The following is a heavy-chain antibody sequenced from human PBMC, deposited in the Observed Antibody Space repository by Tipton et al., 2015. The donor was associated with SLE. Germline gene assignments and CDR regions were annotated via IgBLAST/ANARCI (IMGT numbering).Heavy chain of an antibody. CDR3: ARVYSYYYYYMDV. CDR1: GGSFSGYY. D-gene: IGHD2-15*01. J-gene: IGHJ6*03. CDR2: INHSGST. Sequence: TLSLTCAVYGGSFSGYYWSWIRQPPGKGLEWIGEINHSGSTNYNPSLKSRVTISVDTSKNQFSLKPSSVTAADTAVYYCARVYSYYYYYMDVWGKGTTVTVSS. V-gene: IGHV4-34*01.